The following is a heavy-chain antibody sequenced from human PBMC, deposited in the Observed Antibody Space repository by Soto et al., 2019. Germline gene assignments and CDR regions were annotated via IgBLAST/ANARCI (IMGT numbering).Heavy chain of an antibody. V-gene: IGHV3-33*01. CDR2: IWYDGSNK. Sequence: PGGSLRLSCAASGFTFSSYGMHWVRQAPGKGLEWVAVIWYDGSNKYYADSVKGRFTISRDNSKNTLYLQMNSLRAEDTAVYYCARKGQYYYDSSGYFPLDYWGQGTLVTVSS. D-gene: IGHD3-22*01. J-gene: IGHJ4*02. CDR1: GFTFSSYG. CDR3: ARKGQYYYDSSGYFPLDY.